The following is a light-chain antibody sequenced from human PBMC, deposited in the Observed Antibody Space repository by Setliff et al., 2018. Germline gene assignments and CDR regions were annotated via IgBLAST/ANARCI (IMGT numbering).Light chain of an antibody. V-gene: IGLV2-11*01. CDR1: SSDVGGYNY. CDR2: DVS. J-gene: IGLJ1*01. CDR3: CSYAGSYTFV. Sequence: SVLTQPRSVSGSPGQSVTISCTGTSSDVGGYNYVSWYQQHPGKAPKLMIYDVSKRPSGVPDRFSGSKSGNTASLTISGLQAEDEADYYCCSYAGSYTFVFGTGTKFTVL.